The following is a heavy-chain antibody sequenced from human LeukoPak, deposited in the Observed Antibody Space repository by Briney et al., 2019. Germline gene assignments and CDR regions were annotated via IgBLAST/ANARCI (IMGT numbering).Heavy chain of an antibody. V-gene: IGHV1-18*01. CDR3: ARVNSSSWYYYYYYMDV. D-gene: IGHD6-13*01. J-gene: IGHJ6*03. CDR1: GYTFTSYG. CDR2: ISAYNGNT. Sequence: ASVKVSCKASGYTFTSYGISWVRQAPGQGLEWMGWISAYNGNTNYAQKLQDRVTMTTDTSTSTAYMELRSLRSDDTAVYYCARVNSSSWYYYYYYMDVWGKGTTVTVSS.